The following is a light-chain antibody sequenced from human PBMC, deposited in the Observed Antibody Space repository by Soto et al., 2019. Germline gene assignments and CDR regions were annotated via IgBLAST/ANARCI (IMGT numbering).Light chain of an antibody. CDR2: GAS. CDR3: QHYNNWPPWT. J-gene: IGKJ1*01. CDR1: HSVSTN. Sequence: EIVMTQSPATLSVSPGERATLSCRASHSVSTNFAWYHQKPGQAPRLLLYGASTRATGIPARFSGSGSGTEFTLTLSSLQSEDFAVYYCQHYNNWPPWTFGQGTKVELK. V-gene: IGKV3-15*01.